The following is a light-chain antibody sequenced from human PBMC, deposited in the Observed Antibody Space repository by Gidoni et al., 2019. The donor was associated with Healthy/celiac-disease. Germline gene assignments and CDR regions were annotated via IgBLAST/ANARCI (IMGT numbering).Light chain of an antibody. CDR2: DAS. V-gene: IGKV3-11*01. CDR1: QSVSSY. J-gene: IGKJ4*01. Sequence: EIVLTQSPATLSLSPGARATLSCRASQSVSSYLAWYQQKPGQAPRLLIYDASNRATGIPARFSGSGSGTDFTLTISSLEPEDFAVYYCHQRSNWPPLTFGGGTKVEIK. CDR3: HQRSNWPPLT.